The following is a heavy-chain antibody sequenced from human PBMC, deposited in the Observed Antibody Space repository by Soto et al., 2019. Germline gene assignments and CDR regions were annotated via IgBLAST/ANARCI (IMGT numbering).Heavy chain of an antibody. Sequence: PSETLSLTCAVSGGSISSNNWWSWVRQPPGKGLEWIGEIYHSGSTNYNPSLKSRVTISVDKSKNQFPLKLSSVTAADTAVYYCARRYYDFWSGTRVGYFDYWGQGTLVTVSS. CDR1: GGSISSNNW. CDR2: IYHSGST. V-gene: IGHV4-4*02. CDR3: ARRYYDFWSGTRVGYFDY. J-gene: IGHJ4*02. D-gene: IGHD3-3*01.